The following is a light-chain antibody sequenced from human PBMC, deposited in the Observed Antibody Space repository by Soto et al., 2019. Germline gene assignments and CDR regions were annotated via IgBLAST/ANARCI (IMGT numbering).Light chain of an antibody. CDR3: SSYTSSSSTLVV. CDR2: EVS. CDR1: SSDVGGYNY. J-gene: IGLJ2*01. Sequence: QSVLTQPASVSGSPGQSITISCTGTSSDVGGYNYVSWYQQHPGKAPKLMIYEVSNRPSGVSNRFSGSKSGNTASLTISGLQAEDEADYYCSSYTSSSSTLVVFGGGTKVTV. V-gene: IGLV2-14*01.